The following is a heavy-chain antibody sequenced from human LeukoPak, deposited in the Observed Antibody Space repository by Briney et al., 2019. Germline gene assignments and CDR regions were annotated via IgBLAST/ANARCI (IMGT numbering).Heavy chain of an antibody. V-gene: IGHV3-23*01. CDR1: GFTFSTYA. J-gene: IGHJ4*02. Sequence: GGSLRLSCAASGFTFSTYAMTWVRQAPGKGLEWVSAITTSGATYYTDSVKGRFTISRDNSKNTLYLQMDSLRAEDTAVYYCTTDDYYDSSGYYSSFDYWGQGTLVTVSS. CDR3: TTDDYYDSSGYYSSFDY. D-gene: IGHD3-22*01. CDR2: ITTSGAT.